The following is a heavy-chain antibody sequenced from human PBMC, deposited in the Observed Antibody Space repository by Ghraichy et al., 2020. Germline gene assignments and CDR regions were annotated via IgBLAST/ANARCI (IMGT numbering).Heavy chain of an antibody. CDR1: GGSISSGGYY. CDR2: IYYSGST. Sequence: SETLSLTCTVSGGSISSGGYYWSWIRQHPGKGLEWIGYIYYSGSTYYNPSLKSRVTISVDTSKNQFSLKLSSVTAADTAVYYCARGLHSTPAFDIWGQGTMVTVSS. J-gene: IGHJ3*02. V-gene: IGHV4-31*03. CDR3: ARGLHSTPAFDI. D-gene: IGHD4-11*01.